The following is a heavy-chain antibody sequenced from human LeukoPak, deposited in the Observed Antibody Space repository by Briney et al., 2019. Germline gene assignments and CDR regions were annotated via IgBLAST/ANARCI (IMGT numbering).Heavy chain of an antibody. CDR3: ARDPGYSNPPYYMDV. CDR1: GFTFSNHW. CDR2: IKPDGSDE. V-gene: IGHV3-7*01. Sequence: PGGSLRLSCAASGFTFSNHWMSWVRQAPGKGLEWVASIKPDGSDEYYVDSVKGRFTISRDNAENSLSLQMNSLSAEDTAVYYCARDPGYSNPPYYMDVWGKGTTVTVSS. J-gene: IGHJ6*03. D-gene: IGHD4-11*01.